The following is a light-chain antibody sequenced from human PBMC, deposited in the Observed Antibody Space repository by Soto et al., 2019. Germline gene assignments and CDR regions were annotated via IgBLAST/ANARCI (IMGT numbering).Light chain of an antibody. CDR2: DVT. CDR1: SSDVGAYDY. CDR3: CSYAGSPYV. J-gene: IGLJ1*01. V-gene: IGLV2-11*01. Sequence: QSALTQPRSVSGSPGQSVAISCTGTSSDVGAYDYVSWYQQHPGKAPKLMIYDVTKRPSGVPDRFSGSKSGNTASLTISGLQPEDESDYYCCSYAGSPYVFGTGTTLTVL.